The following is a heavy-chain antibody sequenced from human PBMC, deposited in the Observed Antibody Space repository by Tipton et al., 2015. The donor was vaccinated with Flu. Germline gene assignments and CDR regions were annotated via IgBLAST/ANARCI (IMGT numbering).Heavy chain of an antibody. V-gene: IGHV5-51*01. CDR1: GYSFTSYW. Sequence: QLVQSGAEVKKPGESLKISCKGSGYSFTSYWIGWVRQMPGKGLEWMGIIYPGDSDTRYSPSFQGQVTISADKSISTAYPQWSSLKASDTAMYYCVRQPYLGDYGGYFDYWGQGTLVTVSS. J-gene: IGHJ4*02. D-gene: IGHD4-17*01. CDR3: VRQPYLGDYGGYFDY. CDR2: IYPGDSDT.